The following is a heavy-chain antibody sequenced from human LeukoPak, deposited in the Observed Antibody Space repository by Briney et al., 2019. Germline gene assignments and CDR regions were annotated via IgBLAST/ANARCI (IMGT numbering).Heavy chain of an antibody. CDR2: MNPNSGDT. CDR1: GYTFTTYD. V-gene: IGHV1-8*01. D-gene: IGHD3-22*01. J-gene: IGHJ4*02. Sequence: ASVKVSCKASGYTFTTYDITWVRQATGQGLEWMGWMNPNSGDTAYAQKFQGRVAMTRDTSKSTAYMELSSLRSEDTAVYYCARGLGDYYDTSGYYYAVPAHWGQGTLVTVSS. CDR3: ARGLGDYYDTSGYYYAVPAH.